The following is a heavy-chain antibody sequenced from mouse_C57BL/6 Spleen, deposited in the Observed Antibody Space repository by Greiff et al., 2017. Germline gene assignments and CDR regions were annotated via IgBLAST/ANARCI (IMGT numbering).Heavy chain of an antibody. CDR3: TRGGGGEGYFDY. V-gene: IGHV1-15*01. J-gene: IGHJ2*01. CDR2: IDPETGGT. CDR1: GYTFTDYE. D-gene: IGHD2-13*01. Sequence: QVQLQQSGAELVRPGASVTLSCKASGYTFTDYEMHWVKQTPVHGLEWIGAIDPETGGTAYNQKFKGKAILTADKSSSTAYMELRSLTSEDSAVYYCTRGGGGEGYFDYWGQGTTLTVSS.